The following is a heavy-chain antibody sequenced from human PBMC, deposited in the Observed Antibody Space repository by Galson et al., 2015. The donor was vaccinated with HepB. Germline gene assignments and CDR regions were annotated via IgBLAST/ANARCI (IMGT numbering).Heavy chain of an antibody. CDR2: IIPILGIA. CDR1: GGTFSSYA. CDR3: ASFQYQLPPGGWFDP. D-gene: IGHD2-2*01. Sequence: SVKVSCKASGGTFSSYAISWVRQAPGQGLEWMGRIIPILGIANYAQKFQSRVTITADKSTSTAYMELSSLRSEDTAVYYCASFQYQLPPGGWFDPWGQGTLVTVSS. V-gene: IGHV1-69*04. J-gene: IGHJ5*02.